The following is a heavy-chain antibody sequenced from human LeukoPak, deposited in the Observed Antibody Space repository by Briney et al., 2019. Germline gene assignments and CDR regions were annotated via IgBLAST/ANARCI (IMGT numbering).Heavy chain of an antibody. CDR2: INACNGNT. CDR1: GYTFTSYA. D-gene: IGHD3-10*01. Sequence: GASVKVSCKASGYTFTSYAMHWVRQAPGQRLEWMGWINACNGNTKYSERFQDRVTITRDTSATTAYMELSSLRSEDTAVYYCARDKGALNYYGSGRNCFDPWGQGTLVTVSS. CDR3: ARDKGALNYYGSGRNCFDP. V-gene: IGHV1-3*01. J-gene: IGHJ5*02.